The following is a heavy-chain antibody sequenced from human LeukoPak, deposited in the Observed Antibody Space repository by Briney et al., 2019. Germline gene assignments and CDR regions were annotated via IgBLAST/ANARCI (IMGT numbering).Heavy chain of an antibody. V-gene: IGHV3-21*01. CDR3: ARGGVQLWPFDY. J-gene: IGHJ4*02. CDR1: GFTFSSYS. CDR2: ISSSTNYI. D-gene: IGHD5-18*01. Sequence: GGSLRLSCAAYGFTFSSYSMNWVRQAPGKGLEWVSSISSSTNYIYYADSVRGRFTISRDNAKNSLFLQMNSLRAEDTAVYYCARGGVQLWPFDYWGQGTLVTVSS.